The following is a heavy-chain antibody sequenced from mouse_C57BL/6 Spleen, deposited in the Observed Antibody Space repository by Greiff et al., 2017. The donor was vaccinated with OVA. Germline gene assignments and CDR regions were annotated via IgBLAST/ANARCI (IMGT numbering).Heavy chain of an antibody. CDR3: AREGTTVVALYYAMDY. V-gene: IGHV1-76*01. CDR1: GYTFTDYY. CDR2: IYPGSGNT. Sequence: VQLQQSGAELVRPGASVKLSCKASGYTFTDYYINWVKQRPGQGLEWIARIYPGSGNTYYNEKFKGKATLTAEKSSSTAYMQLSSLTSEDSAVYFCAREGTTVVALYYAMDYWGQGTSVTVSS. D-gene: IGHD1-1*01. J-gene: IGHJ4*01.